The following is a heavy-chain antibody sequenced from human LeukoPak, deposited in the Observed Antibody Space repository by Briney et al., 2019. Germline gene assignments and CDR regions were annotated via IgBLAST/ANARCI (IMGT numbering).Heavy chain of an antibody. CDR3: AKPRDIDSWAFDV. J-gene: IGHJ3*01. Sequence: GGSLRLSCAASGFTFNNHDMHWVRQAPGKGLEWVAGISYDGRNKYYADSVKGRFTISRDNSKNTLNLQMNSLRTEDTAVYYCAKPRDIDSWAFDVWGQGTMVAVS. D-gene: IGHD2-15*01. CDR1: GFTFNNHD. CDR2: ISYDGRNK. V-gene: IGHV3-30*18.